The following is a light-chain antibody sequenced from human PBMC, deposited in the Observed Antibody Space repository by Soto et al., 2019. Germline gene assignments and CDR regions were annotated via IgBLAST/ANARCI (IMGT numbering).Light chain of an antibody. CDR2: GAF. J-gene: IGKJ4*01. CDR1: QSVSYN. Sequence: EIVMTQSPATLSVSPGETATLSCRASQSVSYNLAWYQQKPGQGPRLLIYGAFTRATGIPARFSGSGSGTEFTLTISSLQSEDFAVYYCQPYKNWPPLTFGGGTKLEIK. V-gene: IGKV3-15*01. CDR3: QPYKNWPPLT.